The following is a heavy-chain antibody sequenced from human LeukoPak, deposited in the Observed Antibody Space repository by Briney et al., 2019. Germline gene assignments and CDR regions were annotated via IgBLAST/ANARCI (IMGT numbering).Heavy chain of an antibody. CDR2: IYYSGST. V-gene: IGHV4-59*08. Sequence: SETLSLTCTVSGGSISSYYWSWIRQPPGKGLEWIGYIYYSGSTNYNPSLKSRVTISVDTSKNQFSLKMSSVTAADTAVYYCAMSRWPDAFDIWGQGTMVTVSS. J-gene: IGHJ3*02. CDR1: GGSISSYY. CDR3: AMSRWPDAFDI. D-gene: IGHD4-23*01.